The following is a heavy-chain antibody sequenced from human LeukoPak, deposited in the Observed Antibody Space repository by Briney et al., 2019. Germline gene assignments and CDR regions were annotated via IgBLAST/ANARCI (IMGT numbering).Heavy chain of an antibody. Sequence: GGSLRLSCAASGFTLRSYAMSWVRQAPGKGLEWVASMSGSGGSTYYADSVKGRFTISRDNSKNTLYLQMNSLRAEDTAVYYCAKDLRYSSSPDYWGQGTLVTVSS. CDR2: MSGSGGST. D-gene: IGHD6-13*01. J-gene: IGHJ4*02. V-gene: IGHV3-23*01. CDR1: GFTLRSYA. CDR3: AKDLRYSSSPDY.